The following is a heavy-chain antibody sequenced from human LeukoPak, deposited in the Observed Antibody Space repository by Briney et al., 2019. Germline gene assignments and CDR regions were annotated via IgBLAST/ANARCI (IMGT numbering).Heavy chain of an antibody. J-gene: IGHJ5*02. CDR2: IYHSGST. Sequence: SGTLSLTCAVSGGSISSSNWWSWVRQPPGKGLEWIGEIYHSGSTNCNPSLKSRVTISVDKSKNQFSLKLSSVTAADTAVYYCARDAGSYYKTGFDPWGQGTLVTVSS. D-gene: IGHD3-10*01. CDR3: ARDAGSYYKTGFDP. V-gene: IGHV4-4*02. CDR1: GGSISSSNW.